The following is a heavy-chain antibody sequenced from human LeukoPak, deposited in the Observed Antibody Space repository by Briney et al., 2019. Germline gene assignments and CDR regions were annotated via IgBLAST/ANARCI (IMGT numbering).Heavy chain of an antibody. V-gene: IGHV3-21*01. CDR1: GFTFTSYS. CDR2: ISSSSSYI. Sequence: GGSLRLSCAASGFTFTSYSMNWVRQAPGKGLEWVSSISSSSSYIYYADSVKGRFTTSRDNAKNSLYLQMNSLRAEDTAVYYCARGIASIEDIVVVPAAVDYWGQGTLVTVSS. J-gene: IGHJ4*02. CDR3: ARGIASIEDIVVVPAAVDY. D-gene: IGHD2-2*01.